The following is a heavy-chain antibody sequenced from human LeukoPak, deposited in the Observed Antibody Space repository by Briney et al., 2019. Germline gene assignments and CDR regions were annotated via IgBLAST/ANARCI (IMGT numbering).Heavy chain of an antibody. J-gene: IGHJ6*03. CDR1: GYTFTGYY. D-gene: IGHD3-10*01. CDR2: INPNSGGT. CDR3: AREAYDSGSFRTDYYYMDV. Sequence: ASVKVSCKASGYTFTGYYMHWVRQAPGQGLEWMGWINPNSGGTNYAQQFQGRVTMTRDTSISTAYMELSRLRSDDTAVYSCAREAYDSGSFRTDYYYMDVWGKGTTVTISS. V-gene: IGHV1-2*02.